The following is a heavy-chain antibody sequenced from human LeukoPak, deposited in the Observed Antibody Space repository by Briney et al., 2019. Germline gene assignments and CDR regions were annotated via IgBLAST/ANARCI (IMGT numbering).Heavy chain of an antibody. CDR1: GGSISSYY. J-gene: IGHJ4*02. Sequence: PSETLSLTCTVSGGSISSYYWSWIRQPAGKGLEWIGRTYTSGSTNYNPSLKSRVTMSVDTSKNQFSLKLSSVTAADTAVYYCARSDSFWYSSGWFDYWGQGTLVTVSS. D-gene: IGHD6-19*01. V-gene: IGHV4-4*07. CDR3: ARSDSFWYSSGWFDY. CDR2: TYTSGST.